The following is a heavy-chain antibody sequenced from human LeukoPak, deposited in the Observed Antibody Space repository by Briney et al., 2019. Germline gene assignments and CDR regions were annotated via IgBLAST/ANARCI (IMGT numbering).Heavy chain of an antibody. V-gene: IGHV4-34*01. Sequence: KPSETLSLTCAVYGGSFSGYYWSWIRQPPGKGLEWIGEINHSGSTNYNPPLKSRVTISVDTSKNQFSLKLSSVTAADTAVYYCARGPSWRAFDIWGQGTMVAVSS. J-gene: IGHJ3*02. CDR1: GGSFSGYY. D-gene: IGHD3-3*01. CDR3: ARGPSWRAFDI. CDR2: INHSGST.